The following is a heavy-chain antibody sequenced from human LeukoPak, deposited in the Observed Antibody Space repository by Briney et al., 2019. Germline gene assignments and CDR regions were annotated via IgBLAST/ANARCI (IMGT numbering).Heavy chain of an antibody. J-gene: IGHJ4*02. CDR1: GGSTSSHY. CDR2: LFDSVNT. D-gene: IGHD5-18*01. Sequence: SETLSLTCTVSGGSTSSHYWSWIRQPPGKGLEWIAYLFDSVNTKDNPSLQSRLTLSADTSKNQSSLRLSSVTAADTAVYYCATIKRGSIFGYFDFWGQGIKVTVSS. CDR3: ATIKRGSIFGYFDF. V-gene: IGHV4-59*11.